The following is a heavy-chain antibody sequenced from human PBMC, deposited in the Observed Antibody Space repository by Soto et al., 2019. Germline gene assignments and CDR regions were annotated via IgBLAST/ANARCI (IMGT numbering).Heavy chain of an antibody. J-gene: IGHJ4*02. CDR3: VKVLDQLPSAPGDY. D-gene: IGHD2-2*01. CDR2: ISSNGGST. Sequence: GGSLRLSCSASGFTFSSYAMHWVRQAPGKGLEYVSAISSNGGSTYYADSVKGRFTISRDNSKNTLYLQMSSLRAEDTAVYYCVKVLDQLPSAPGDYWGQGTLVTVSS. CDR1: GFTFSSYA. V-gene: IGHV3-64D*08.